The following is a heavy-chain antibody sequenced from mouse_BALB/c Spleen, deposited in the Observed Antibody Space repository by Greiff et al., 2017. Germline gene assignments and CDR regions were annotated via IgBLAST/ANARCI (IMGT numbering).Heavy chain of an antibody. CDR3: AILYGNYEGFAY. Sequence: VQLQQSGAELAKPGASVKMSCKASGYTFTSYWMHWVKQRPGQGLEWIGYINPSTGYTEYNQKFKDKATLTADKSSSTAYMQLSSLTSEDTAVYYCAILYGNYEGFAYWGQGTLVTVSA. CDR2: INPSTGYT. CDR1: GYTFTSYW. D-gene: IGHD2-1*01. J-gene: IGHJ3*01. V-gene: IGHV1-7*01.